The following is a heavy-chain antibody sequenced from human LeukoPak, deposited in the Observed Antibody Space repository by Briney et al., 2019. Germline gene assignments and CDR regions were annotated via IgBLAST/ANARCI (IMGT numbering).Heavy chain of an antibody. CDR2: INHSGST. CDR3: ARRPEYGDYRAFDY. V-gene: IGHV4-34*01. CDR1: GGSFSGYY. J-gene: IGHJ4*02. D-gene: IGHD4-17*01. Sequence: SETLSLTCAVYGGSFSGYYWSWIRQPPGKGLEWIGEINHSGSTNYNPSLKSRVTISVDTSKNQFSLKLSSVTAADTAVYYCARRPEYGDYRAFDYWGQGTLVTVSS.